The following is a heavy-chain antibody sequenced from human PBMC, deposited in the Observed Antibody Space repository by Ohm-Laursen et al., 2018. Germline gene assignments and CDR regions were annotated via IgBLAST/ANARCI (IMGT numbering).Heavy chain of an antibody. D-gene: IGHD3-22*01. CDR2: INPNSGGP. CDR3: ARVGTDYYYDSSGYAELFDY. CDR1: GYTFTGYY. J-gene: IGHJ4*02. V-gene: IGHV1-2*02. Sequence: GASVKVSCKASGYTFTGYYMHWVRQAPGQGLEWMGWINPNSGGPNYAQKFQGRVTMTRDTSISTAYMELSRLRSDDTAVYYCARVGTDYYYDSSGYAELFDYWGQGTLVTVSS.